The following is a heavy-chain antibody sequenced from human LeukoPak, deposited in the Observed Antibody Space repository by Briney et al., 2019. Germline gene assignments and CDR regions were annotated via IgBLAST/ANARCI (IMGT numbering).Heavy chain of an antibody. J-gene: IGHJ3*02. CDR3: ARDPSYYDILTGYHHDAFDI. Sequence: ASVKVSCKASGYTFTSYYMHWVRQAPGQGLEWMGIINPSGGSTSYAQKFQGRVTMTRDTSTSTVYMELSSLRSEDTDVYYCARDPSYYDILTGYHHDAFDIWGQGTMVTVSS. CDR1: GYTFTSYY. CDR2: INPSGGST. D-gene: IGHD3-9*01. V-gene: IGHV1-46*01.